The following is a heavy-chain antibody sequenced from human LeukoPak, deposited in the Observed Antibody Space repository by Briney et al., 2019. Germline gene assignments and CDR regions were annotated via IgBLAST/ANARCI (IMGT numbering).Heavy chain of an antibody. Sequence: GGSLRLSCGASGFTFSTYAMSWVRQPPGKGLEWGASISGRGELTYYTDSVRGRFTISRDNSRSTLYLQMNFLRTDDTAVYYCVKDRPNYYGSEGHYYRQNGDSWGQGTLVTVSS. D-gene: IGHD3-22*01. CDR2: ISGRGELT. V-gene: IGHV3-23*01. J-gene: IGHJ5*01. CDR1: GFTFSTYA. CDR3: VKDRPNYYGSEGHYYRQNGDS.